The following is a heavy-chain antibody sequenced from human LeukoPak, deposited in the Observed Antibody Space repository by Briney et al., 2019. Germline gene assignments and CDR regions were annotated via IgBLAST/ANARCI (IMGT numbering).Heavy chain of an antibody. CDR1: GGSISSGGYY. CDR3: ARDYYDSSGYSGAFDI. CDR2: IYYSGSI. D-gene: IGHD3-22*01. J-gene: IGHJ3*02. Sequence: PSETLSLTCTVSGGSISSGGYYWSWIRQHPGKGLEWIGYIYYSGSIYYNPSLKSRVTISVDTSKNQFSLKLSSVTAADTAVYYCARDYYDSSGYSGAFDIWGQGTMVTVSS. V-gene: IGHV4-31*03.